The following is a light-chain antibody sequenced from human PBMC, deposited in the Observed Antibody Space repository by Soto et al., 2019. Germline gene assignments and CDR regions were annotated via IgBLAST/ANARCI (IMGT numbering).Light chain of an antibody. CDR3: CSFAGSYKGV. CDR2: DVS. J-gene: IGLJ1*01. Sequence: QSALTQPRSVSGSPGQSVSISCTGTSSDVGRYNYVSWYQQHPGKAPKLMIYDVSERPSGVPDRFSGSKSGNTASLTISGLQGDDEADYYCCSFAGSYKGVFGDGTKITVL. V-gene: IGLV2-11*01. CDR1: SSDVGRYNY.